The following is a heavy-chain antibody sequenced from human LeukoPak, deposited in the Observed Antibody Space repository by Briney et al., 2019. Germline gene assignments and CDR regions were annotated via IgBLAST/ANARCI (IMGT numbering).Heavy chain of an antibody. CDR3: ARDPGVSMVRGVILNYYFDY. CDR2: INHSGGST. V-gene: IGHV1-46*01. D-gene: IGHD3-10*01. J-gene: IGHJ4*02. Sequence: ASVKVSCKASGYTFTSYYMHWVRQAPGQGLEWVGIINHSGGSTSYAQKFQGRVTMTRDTSTSTVYMELSSLRSEDTAVYYCARDPGVSMVRGVILNYYFDYWGQGTLVTVSS. CDR1: GYTFTSYY.